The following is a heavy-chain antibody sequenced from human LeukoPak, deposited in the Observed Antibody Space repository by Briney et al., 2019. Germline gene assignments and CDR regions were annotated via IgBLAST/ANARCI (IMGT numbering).Heavy chain of an antibody. Sequence: GGSLRLSCAASGFTFSSYSMNWVRQAPGKGLEWVSYISSSSSTMYYADSVKGRFTISRDNAKNSLYLQMNSLRDEDTAVYYCARDSTSCHNCNWFDPWGQGTLVTVSS. CDR1: GFTFSSYS. V-gene: IGHV3-48*02. D-gene: IGHD2-2*01. J-gene: IGHJ5*02. CDR3: ARDSTSCHNCNWFDP. CDR2: ISSSSSTM.